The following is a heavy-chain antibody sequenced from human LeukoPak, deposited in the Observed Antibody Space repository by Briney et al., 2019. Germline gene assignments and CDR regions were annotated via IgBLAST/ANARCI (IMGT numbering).Heavy chain of an antibody. J-gene: IGHJ6*03. CDR3: ARGHDYGDPWGQDYHYYMDV. CDR1: GYTFTTYY. D-gene: IGHD4-17*01. Sequence: ASVKVSCMASGYTFTTYYMHWVRQAPGHGLEWMGIINPNRGNTRYAQEFQGRVTMTRDMSTSTVYMELSSLRSEDTAVYYCARGHDYGDPWGQDYHYYMDVWGKGTTVTVSS. V-gene: IGHV1-46*01. CDR2: INPNRGNT.